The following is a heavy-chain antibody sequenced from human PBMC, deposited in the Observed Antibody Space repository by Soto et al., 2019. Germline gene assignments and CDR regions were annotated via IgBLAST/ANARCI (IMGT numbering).Heavy chain of an antibody. CDR3: ARLGGYYQSLDS. D-gene: IGHD3-22*01. Sequence: SETLSLTCTVSGGSISSGGYYWSWIRQHPGKGLEWIGFVWYTGITNYNPSLKSRVSISIDTSKSEVSLKLTSVTAADSAVYYCARLGGYYQSLDSWGQGTVVTAPQ. CDR2: VWYTGIT. V-gene: IGHV4-61*08. J-gene: IGHJ4*02. CDR1: GGSISSGGYY.